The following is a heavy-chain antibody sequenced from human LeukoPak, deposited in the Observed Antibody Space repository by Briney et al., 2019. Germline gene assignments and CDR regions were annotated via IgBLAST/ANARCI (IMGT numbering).Heavy chain of an antibody. J-gene: IGHJ4*02. CDR3: ARGSPRRYYYDSSFDY. V-gene: IGHV4-59*01. D-gene: IGHD3-22*01. CDR1: GGSISSYY. Sequence: SETLSLTCTVSGGSISSYYWSWIRQPPGKGLEWTGYIYYSGSTNYNPSLKSRVTISVDTSKNQFSLKLSSVTAADTAVYYCARGSPRRYYYDSSFDYWGQGTLVTVSS. CDR2: IYYSGST.